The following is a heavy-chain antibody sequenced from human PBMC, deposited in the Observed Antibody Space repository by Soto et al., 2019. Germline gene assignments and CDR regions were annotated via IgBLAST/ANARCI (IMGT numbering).Heavy chain of an antibody. Sequence: PGESLKISCKGSGYSFTSYWMGWVRQMPGKGLEWMGIIYPGDSDTGYSPSFQGQVTISADKSISTAYLQWSSLKASDTAMYYCARLGMATVETYYFDYWGQGTLVTVSS. V-gene: IGHV5-51*01. CDR3: ARLGMATVETYYFDY. CDR1: GYSFTSYW. J-gene: IGHJ4*02. CDR2: IYPGDSDT. D-gene: IGHD5-12*01.